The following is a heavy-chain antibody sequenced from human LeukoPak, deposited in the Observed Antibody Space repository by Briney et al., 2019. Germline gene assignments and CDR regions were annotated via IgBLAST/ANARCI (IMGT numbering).Heavy chain of an antibody. J-gene: IGHJ4*02. V-gene: IGHV3-23*01. CDR3: AKTTGYSSSWYDY. CDR2: ISGSGGST. D-gene: IGHD6-13*01. CDR1: GFTFSSYA. Sequence: PGGSLRLSCAAPGFTFSSYAMSWVRQAPGKGLEWVSAISGSGGSTYYADSVKGRFTISRDNSKNTLYLQMNSLRAEDTAVYYCAKTTGYSSSWYDYWGQGTLVTVSS.